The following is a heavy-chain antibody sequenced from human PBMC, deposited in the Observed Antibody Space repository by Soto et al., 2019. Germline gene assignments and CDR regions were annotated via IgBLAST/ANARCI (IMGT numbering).Heavy chain of an antibody. D-gene: IGHD3-22*01. CDR3: ARAEGIYYDSSSYHRGYYGMDV. V-gene: IGHV1-18*01. CDR1: GYTFTSYG. Sequence: ASVKVSCKASGYTFTSYGISWVRQAPGQGLEWMGWISAYNGNTNYAQKIQGRVTMTTDTSTSTAYMELRSLRSDDTAVYYCARAEGIYYDSSSYHRGYYGMDVWGQGTTVTVSS. J-gene: IGHJ6*02. CDR2: ISAYNGNT.